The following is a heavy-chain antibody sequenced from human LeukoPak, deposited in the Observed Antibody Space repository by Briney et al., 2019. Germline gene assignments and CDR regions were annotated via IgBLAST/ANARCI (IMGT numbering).Heavy chain of an antibody. CDR1: GFTFRDYN. CDR3: ARDDRPSGHDFDY. V-gene: IGHV3-49*03. D-gene: IGHD6-6*01. CDR2: IRSKADGGTT. J-gene: IGHJ4*02. Sequence: GGSLRLSCTASGFTFRDYNINWFRQAPGRGLEWVGFIRSKADGGTTEYAASVKGRFTISRDDSKNVAYLQINNLRAEDTALYYCARDDRPSGHDFDYWGQGTLVTVSS.